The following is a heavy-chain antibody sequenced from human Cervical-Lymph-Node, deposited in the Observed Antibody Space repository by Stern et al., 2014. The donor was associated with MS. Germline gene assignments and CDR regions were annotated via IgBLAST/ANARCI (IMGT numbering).Heavy chain of an antibody. CDR2: IFPGDSDT. V-gene: IGHV5-51*03. CDR1: GYIFSDYW. D-gene: IGHD5-24*01. CDR3: AREGWLAYFLDY. J-gene: IGHJ4*02. Sequence: EVQLEESGAEVGKAGESLRISCKASGYIFSDYWIAWVRQRPGKGLEWMGSIFPGDSDTRYNPSFEGQVTFSVDKSISTTYVQLSALKASDTAIYYCAREGWLAYFLDYWGQGTRVALS.